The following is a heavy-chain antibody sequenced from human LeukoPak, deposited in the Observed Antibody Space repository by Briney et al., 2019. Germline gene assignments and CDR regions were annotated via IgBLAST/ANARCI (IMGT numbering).Heavy chain of an antibody. V-gene: IGHV1-24*01. CDR2: FSPENGEA. Sequence: ASVKVSCKVSGYTLSEVSMHWVRQPPGKGLEWMGGFSPENGEAVYAQKFQGRVTMTEDTSTDTGTMDLSSLRSEDTAVYFCATYLSSSSSLFDYWGQGTLITVSS. D-gene: IGHD6-6*01. J-gene: IGHJ4*02. CDR1: GYTLSEVS. CDR3: ATYLSSSSSLFDY.